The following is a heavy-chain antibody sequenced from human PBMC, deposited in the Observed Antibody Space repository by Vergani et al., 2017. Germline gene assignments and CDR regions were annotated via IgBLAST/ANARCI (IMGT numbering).Heavy chain of an antibody. J-gene: IGHJ4*02. Sequence: QVQLVQSGAEVKKPGPSVKVSCKASGGTFSSYAISWVRQAPGQGLEWMGGIIPIFGTANYAQKFQGRVTITADESTSTAYMELSSLRSEDTAVYYCARDLSGYCSGGSCPDDYWGQGTLVTVSS. V-gene: IGHV1-69*01. D-gene: IGHD2-15*01. CDR2: IIPIFGTA. CDR3: ARDLSGYCSGGSCPDDY. CDR1: GGTFSSYA.